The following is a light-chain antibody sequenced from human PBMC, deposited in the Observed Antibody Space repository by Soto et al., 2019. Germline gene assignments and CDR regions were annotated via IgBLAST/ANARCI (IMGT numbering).Light chain of an antibody. CDR1: PSVSSN. Sequence: EIVMTQSPATLSVSPGERATLSCRASPSVSSNLAWYQQKPGQAPRLLIYGASTRATGIPARFSGSGSGTDFTLTISSLQSEDFAVYYCQQYNTWPPITFGQGTRLEIK. J-gene: IGKJ5*01. V-gene: IGKV3-15*01. CDR2: GAS. CDR3: QQYNTWPPIT.